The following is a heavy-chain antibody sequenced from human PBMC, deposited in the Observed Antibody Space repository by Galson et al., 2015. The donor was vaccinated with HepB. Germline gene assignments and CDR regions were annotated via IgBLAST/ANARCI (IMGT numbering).Heavy chain of an antibody. J-gene: IGHJ6*02. D-gene: IGHD2-15*01. Sequence: SLRLSCAASGSTFSSYAMHWVRQAPGKGLEWVAVISYDGSNKYYADSVKGRFTISRDNSKNTLYLQMNSLRAEDTAVYYCARVLYRKGYSGVHYYYYGMDVWGQGTTVTVSS. CDR1: GSTFSSYA. CDR2: ISYDGSNK. CDR3: ARVLYRKGYSGVHYYYYGMDV. V-gene: IGHV3-30*04.